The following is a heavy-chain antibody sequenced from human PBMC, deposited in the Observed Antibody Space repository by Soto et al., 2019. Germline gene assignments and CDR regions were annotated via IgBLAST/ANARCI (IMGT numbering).Heavy chain of an antibody. CDR3: ARYYDSSGYDY. CDR1: GGSINSGGYX. CDR2: IYYSGST. Sequence: QVQLQESGPGLVKPSQTLSLTCTVSGGSINSGGYXWSWIRQHPGKGLEWIGYIYYSGSTYYNPSLKSRXTISLXXXXNQFSLXXXXXXAAXTAVYYCARYYDSSGYDYWGQGTLVTVSS. D-gene: IGHD3-22*01. J-gene: IGHJ4*02. V-gene: IGHV4-31*03.